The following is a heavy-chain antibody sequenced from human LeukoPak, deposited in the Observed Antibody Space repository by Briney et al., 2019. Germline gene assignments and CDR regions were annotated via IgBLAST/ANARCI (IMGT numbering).Heavy chain of an antibody. CDR1: GGSFSGYY. CDR3: ARPGYSSLGPNQFDY. V-gene: IGHV4-34*01. D-gene: IGHD6-13*01. CDR2: INHSGST. Sequence: PSETLSLTCAVYGGSFSGYYWSWIRQPPGKGLEWIGEINHSGSTNYNPSLKSRVTISVDTSKNQFSLKLSSVTAADTAVYYCARPGYSSLGPNQFDYWGQGTLVTVSS. J-gene: IGHJ4*02.